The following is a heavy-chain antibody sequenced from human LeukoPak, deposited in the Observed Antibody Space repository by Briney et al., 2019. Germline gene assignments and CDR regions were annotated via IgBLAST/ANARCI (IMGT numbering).Heavy chain of an antibody. Sequence: GGSLRLSCAASGFTFNNYAMSWVRQAPGKGLEWVSAMSGSGGTTYTADSVKGRFTISRDNSKNTLYLQMNSLRAEDTAVYYCAKGSLKFDYWGQGTLVTVSS. V-gene: IGHV3-23*01. CDR1: GFTFNNYA. CDR2: MSGSGGTT. J-gene: IGHJ4*02. CDR3: AKGSLKFDY.